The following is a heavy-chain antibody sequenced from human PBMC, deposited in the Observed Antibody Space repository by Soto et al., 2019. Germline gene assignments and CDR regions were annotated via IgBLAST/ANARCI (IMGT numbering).Heavy chain of an antibody. V-gene: IGHV4-61*03. J-gene: IGHJ4*02. CDR2: IYYTGGT. CDR3: ARLEVGLDY. Sequence: QVQLQESGPGLAKPSETLSLTCSVSGGSVSSGSYYWSWIRQSPEKGLEWIGYIYYTGGTKYNPSLTSRVTISADTSRNHFSLKLTSVTAADTAVYYCARLEVGLDYWGQGVLVTVSS. CDR1: GGSVSSGSYY. D-gene: IGHD2-2*01.